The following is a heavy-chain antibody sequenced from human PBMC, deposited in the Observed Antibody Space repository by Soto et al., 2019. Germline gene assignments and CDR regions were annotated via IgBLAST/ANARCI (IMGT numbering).Heavy chain of an antibody. CDR3: VKSDCGSAGSRRLAQ. V-gene: IGHV3-23*01. D-gene: IGHD2-21*01. CDR2: ISGSGDFT. J-gene: IGHJ4*01. CDR1: GFTFSNYA. Sequence: GGSLRLSCAGSGFTFSNYAMSWVRQAPGKGLEWVSSISGSGDFTSYTDSVKGRFTISRDNSRNTLYLQVNSLRAEDTAVYYFVKSDCGSAGSRRLAQWGQGTLVTVSS.